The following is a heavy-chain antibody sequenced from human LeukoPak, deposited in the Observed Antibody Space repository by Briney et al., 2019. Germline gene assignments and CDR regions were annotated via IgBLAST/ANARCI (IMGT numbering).Heavy chain of an antibody. D-gene: IGHD6-13*01. CDR2: IKQDGSEK. Sequence: GGSLRLSCAASGFTFSSYWMSWVRQAPGKGLEWVANIKQDGSEKYYVDSVKGRFTISRDNAKNSLYLQMNSLRAEDTAVYYCARDGEGYSSSWYIGYFFDYWGQGTLVTVSS. J-gene: IGHJ4*02. V-gene: IGHV3-7*01. CDR3: ARDGEGYSSSWYIGYFFDY. CDR1: GFTFSSYW.